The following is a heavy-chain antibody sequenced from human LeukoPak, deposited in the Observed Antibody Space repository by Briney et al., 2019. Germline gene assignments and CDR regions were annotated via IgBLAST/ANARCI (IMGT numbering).Heavy chain of an antibody. CDR3: AKDLLATDYYYMDV. V-gene: IGHV3-30*02. J-gene: IGHJ6*03. Sequence: GGSLRLSCAASGFTFSSYGMHWVRQAPGKGLEWVAFIRYDGSNKYYADSVKGRFTISRDNSKNTLYLQMNSLRPEDTAVYYCAKDLLATDYYYMDVWGKGTTVTVSS. CDR2: IRYDGSNK. D-gene: IGHD5-12*01. CDR1: GFTFSSYG.